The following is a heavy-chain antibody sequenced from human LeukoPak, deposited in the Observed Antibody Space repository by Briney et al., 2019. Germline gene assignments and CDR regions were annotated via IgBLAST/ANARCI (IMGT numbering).Heavy chain of an antibody. J-gene: IGHJ3*02. Sequence: SQTLSLTCAVSGGSISSGGYSWSWIRQPPGKGLEWIGYIYHRGSTYYNPSLKSRVTISVDRSKNQFSLELSSVTAADTAVYYCARDRKMDDAFDIWGQGTMVTVSS. V-gene: IGHV4-30-2*01. CDR3: ARDRKMDDAFDI. CDR2: IYHRGST. CDR1: GGSISSGGYS. D-gene: IGHD2-8*01.